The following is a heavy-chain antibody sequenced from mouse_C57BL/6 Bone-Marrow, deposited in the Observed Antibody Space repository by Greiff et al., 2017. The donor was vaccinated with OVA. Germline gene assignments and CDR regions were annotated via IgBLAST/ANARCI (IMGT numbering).Heavy chain of an antibody. CDR2: IDPENGDT. CDR3: TTSRPNYYAMDY. Sequence: EVQLKESGAELVRPGASVKLSCTASGFNIKDDYMHWVKQRPEQGLEWIGWIDPENGDTEYASKFQGKATITADTSSNTAYLQLSSLTSEDTAVYYCTTSRPNYYAMDYWGQGTSVTVSS. CDR1: GFNIKDDY. V-gene: IGHV14-4*01. J-gene: IGHJ4*01.